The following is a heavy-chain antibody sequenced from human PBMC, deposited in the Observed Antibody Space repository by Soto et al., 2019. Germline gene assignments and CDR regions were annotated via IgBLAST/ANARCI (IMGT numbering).Heavy chain of an antibody. J-gene: IGHJ4*02. CDR1: GGSISSYY. V-gene: IGHV4-59*01. CDR3: ASAVGASRFDY. D-gene: IGHD1-26*01. CDR2: IYYSGST. Sequence: PSETLSLTCTVSGGSISSYYWSWIRQPPGKGLEWIGYIYYSGSTNYNPSLKSRVTISVDTSKNQFSLKLSFVTAADTAVYYCASAVGASRFDYWGQGTLVTVSS.